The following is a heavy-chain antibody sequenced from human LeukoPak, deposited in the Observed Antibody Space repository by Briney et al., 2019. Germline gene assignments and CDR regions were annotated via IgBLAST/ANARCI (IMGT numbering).Heavy chain of an antibody. Sequence: GGSLRLSCAASGFTFSTYSMSWVRQAPGKGLEWVSFISSRSSHIYYADSVKGRFTISRDNAKNSLHLQMNSLRAEDTAVYYCAKNPDTGGVPPSGFDPWGQGTLVTVPS. CDR2: ISSRSSHI. D-gene: IGHD3-16*01. J-gene: IGHJ5*02. CDR1: GFTFSTYS. CDR3: AKNPDTGGVPPSGFDP. V-gene: IGHV3-21*01.